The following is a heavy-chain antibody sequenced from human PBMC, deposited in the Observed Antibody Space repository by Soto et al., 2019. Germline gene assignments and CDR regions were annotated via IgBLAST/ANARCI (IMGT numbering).Heavy chain of an antibody. CDR1: GYTFTSYY. CDR2: INPSGGST. V-gene: IGHV1-46*01. D-gene: IGHD3-10*01. Sequence: QVQLVQSGAEVKKPGASVKVSCKASGYTFTSYYMHWVRQAPGQVLESMGIINPSGGSTSYAQKFQDRVTMTRDTSTSTVYMELSSLRSEDTAVYYCAREPAYYYGSGSYDDYWGQGTLVTVSS. J-gene: IGHJ4*02. CDR3: AREPAYYYGSGSYDDY.